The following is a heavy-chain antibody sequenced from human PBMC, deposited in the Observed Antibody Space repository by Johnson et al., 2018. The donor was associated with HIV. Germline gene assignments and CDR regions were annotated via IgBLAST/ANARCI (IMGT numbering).Heavy chain of an antibody. V-gene: IGHV3-20*04. CDR2: INWNGGST. CDR3: ARRRSYDDAFDI. J-gene: IGHJ3*02. D-gene: IGHD3-10*01. CDR1: GFTFDDYG. Sequence: EVQLVESGGGVVRPGGSLRLSCAASGFTFDDYGMSWVRQAPGKGLEWVSGINWNGGSTGYADSVKGRFTISRENAKNFLYLQMNSLRAGDTAIYYCARRRSYDDAFDIWGRGTMVTVSS.